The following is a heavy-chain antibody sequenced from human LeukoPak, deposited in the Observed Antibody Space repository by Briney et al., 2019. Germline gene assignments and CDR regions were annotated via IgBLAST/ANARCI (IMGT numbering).Heavy chain of an antibody. CDR3: ARDSPWCGGDCYVFDY. V-gene: IGHV3-21*01. J-gene: IGHJ4*02. CDR1: GLTFSSYS. D-gene: IGHD2-21*01. CDR2: INSSSSYK. Sequence: PWGTLSLSCAAYGLTFSSYSWNWVRQAPGKGLEWVSSINSSSSYKYYADSVKGRFTTSRDTTKNLLYLQMNSTSAEATVEYSAARDSPWCGGDCYVFDYWGQGTLVTVSS.